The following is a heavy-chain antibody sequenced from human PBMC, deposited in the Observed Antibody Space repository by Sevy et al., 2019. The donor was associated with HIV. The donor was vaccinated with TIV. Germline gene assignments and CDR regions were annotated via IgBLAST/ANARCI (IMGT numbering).Heavy chain of an antibody. V-gene: IGHV3-30*04. CDR3: ARGENNDKFFHH. D-gene: IGHD1-26*01. Sequence: GGSLRLSCAASGFIFSNFAMHWVRQAPGKGLEWVAVMSYDGSHKYYADSVRGRFTVSRDNSRNILSLEMNSLRREDTAVYYCARGENNDKFFHHWGQGTLVTVSS. CDR1: GFIFSNFA. J-gene: IGHJ1*01. CDR2: MSYDGSHK.